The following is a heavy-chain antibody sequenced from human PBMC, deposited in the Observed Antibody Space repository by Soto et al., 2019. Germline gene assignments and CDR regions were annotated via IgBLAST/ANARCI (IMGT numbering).Heavy chain of an antibody. CDR2: VSKSDYT. CDR1: GFYFNNYG. Sequence: PGGSLRLSCAVSGFYFNNYGINWVRQAPGKGLGWVSSVSKSDYTYDSDSVKGRFTISRDNAKNSVSLQMNSLRPEDTAVYYCSREDSIIVPAVSDFWGQGTLVTVSS. CDR3: SREDSIIVPAVSDF. D-gene: IGHD2-2*01. V-gene: IGHV3-21*01. J-gene: IGHJ4*02.